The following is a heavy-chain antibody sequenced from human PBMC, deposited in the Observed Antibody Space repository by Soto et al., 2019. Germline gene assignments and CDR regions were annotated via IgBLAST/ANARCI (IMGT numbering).Heavy chain of an antibody. Sequence: PSETLSLTCTVSGGSVSSGSYYWSWIRQPPGKGLEWIGYIYHSGSTYYNPSLKSRVTISVDRSKNQFSLKLSSVTAADTAVYYCASTYYYDSSGYYYPSFFDYWGQGTLVTVSS. V-gene: IGHV4-61*01. CDR1: GGSVSSGSYY. D-gene: IGHD3-22*01. CDR3: ASTYYYDSSGYYYPSFFDY. J-gene: IGHJ4*02. CDR2: IYHSGST.